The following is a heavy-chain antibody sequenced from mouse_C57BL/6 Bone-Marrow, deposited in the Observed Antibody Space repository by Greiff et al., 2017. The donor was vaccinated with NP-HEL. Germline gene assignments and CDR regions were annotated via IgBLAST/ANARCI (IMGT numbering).Heavy chain of an antibody. CDR1: GYSITSDY. D-gene: IGHD2-2*01. CDR3: ARSPLWLRRNYYAMDY. V-gene: IGHV3-8*01. Sequence: DVKLVESGPGLAEPSQTLSLTCSVTGYSITSDYWNWIRKFPGNKLEYMGYISYSGSTYYNPSLKSRISITRDTSKNQYYLQLNSVTTEDTATYYCARSPLWLRRNYYAMDYWGQGTSVTVSS. CDR2: ISYSGST. J-gene: IGHJ4*01.